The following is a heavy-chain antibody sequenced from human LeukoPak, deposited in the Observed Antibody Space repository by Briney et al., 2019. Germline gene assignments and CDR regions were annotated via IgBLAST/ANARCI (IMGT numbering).Heavy chain of an antibody. V-gene: IGHV3-30*18. D-gene: IGHD2-2*01. J-gene: IGHJ4*02. Sequence: GGSLGLSCAASGFTFNNYGMHWVRQAPGKGLEWVAVISYDGRNKHYPDSVKGRFTISRDISTDTLWLQMDSLRTEDTAVYYCAKGPLRGTAAAIDYWGQGTLVTVSS. CDR1: GFTFNNYG. CDR3: AKGPLRGTAAAIDY. CDR2: ISYDGRNK.